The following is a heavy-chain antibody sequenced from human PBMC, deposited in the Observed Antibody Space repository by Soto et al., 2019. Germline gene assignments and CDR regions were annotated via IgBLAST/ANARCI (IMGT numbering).Heavy chain of an antibody. D-gene: IGHD6-13*01. V-gene: IGHV1-69*13. J-gene: IGHJ6*02. CDR3: ARYNSSSWYYYYYGMDV. CDR2: IIPIFGTA. Sequence: ASVKVSCKASGGTFSSYAISWVRQAPGQGLEWMGGIIPIFGTANYAQKFQGRVTITADESTSTAYMELSSLRSEDTAVYYCARYNSSSWYYYYYGMDVWGQGTTVTVSS. CDR1: GGTFSSYA.